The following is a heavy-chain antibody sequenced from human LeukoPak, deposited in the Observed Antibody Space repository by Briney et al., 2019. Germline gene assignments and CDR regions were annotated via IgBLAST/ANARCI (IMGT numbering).Heavy chain of an antibody. CDR2: IGGSGSA. CDR3: AKEGATLWFGELN. J-gene: IGHJ4*02. V-gene: IGHV3-23*01. D-gene: IGHD3-10*01. CDR1: GFTLSNYA. Sequence: GGSLRLSCAASGFTLSNYAMNWVRQAPGKGLEWVSGIGGSGSAYYADSVKGRFSISRDNSKNTLYLQMNSLRAEDTAVYYCAKEGATLWFGELNWGQGTLVTVSS.